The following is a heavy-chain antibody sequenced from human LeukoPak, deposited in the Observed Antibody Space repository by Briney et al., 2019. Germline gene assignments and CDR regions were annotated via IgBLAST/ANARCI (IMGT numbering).Heavy chain of an antibody. V-gene: IGHV4-34*01. CDR3: ARGPGGVTTVLDY. J-gene: IGHJ4*02. D-gene: IGHD4-17*01. CDR1: GGSFSGYY. CDR2: INHSGST. Sequence: SETLSLTCAVYGGSFSGYYWSWIRQPPGKGLEWIGEINHSGSTNYNPSLKSRVTISVDTSKNQFSLKLSSVTAADTAVYYCARGPGGVTTVLDYWGRGTLVTV.